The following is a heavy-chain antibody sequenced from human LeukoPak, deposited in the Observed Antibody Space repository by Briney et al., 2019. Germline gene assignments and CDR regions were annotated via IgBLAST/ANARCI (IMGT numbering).Heavy chain of an antibody. CDR2: ISYSGST. CDR3: ARDGYCSGGSCWYFDL. Sequence: SETLSLTCTVSGDSISPYYWSWIRQPSGKGLEWIGYISYSGSTNYNPSLKSRVTISVDTSKNQFSLKLSSVTAADTAVYYCARDGYCSGGSCWYFDLWGRGTLVTVSS. V-gene: IGHV4-59*01. CDR1: GDSISPYY. D-gene: IGHD2-15*01. J-gene: IGHJ2*01.